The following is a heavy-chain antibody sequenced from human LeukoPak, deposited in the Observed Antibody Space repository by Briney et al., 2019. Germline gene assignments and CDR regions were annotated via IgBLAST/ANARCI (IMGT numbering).Heavy chain of an antibody. CDR1: GFTFSMYW. D-gene: IGHD3-16*01. CDR2: IKQDGSER. Sequence: GGSLRFSCAASGFTFSMYWMSWVRQAPGKGLEWVANIKQDGSERNYVDSVKGRFTISRDNAKNSLYLQMNSLRVEDTAIYYCAAGGGAFNIWGQGTMVTVSS. V-gene: IGHV3-7*01. J-gene: IGHJ3*02. CDR3: AAGGGAFNI.